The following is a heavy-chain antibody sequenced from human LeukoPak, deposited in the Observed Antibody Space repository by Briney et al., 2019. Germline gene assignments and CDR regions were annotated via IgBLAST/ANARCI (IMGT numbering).Heavy chain of an antibody. Sequence: GGSLRLSCAASGFTFSSYWMNWARQAPGKGLEWVASINHNGNVNYYVDSVKGRFTISRDNAKNSLYLQMSNLRAEDTAVYFCARGGGLDVWGQGTLVTV. V-gene: IGHV3-7*03. CDR1: GFTFSSYW. J-gene: IGHJ4*02. D-gene: IGHD3/OR15-3a*01. CDR2: INHNGNVN. CDR3: ARGGGLDV.